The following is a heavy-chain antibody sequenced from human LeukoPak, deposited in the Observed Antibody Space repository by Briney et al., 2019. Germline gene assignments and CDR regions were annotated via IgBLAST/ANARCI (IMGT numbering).Heavy chain of an antibody. J-gene: IGHJ6*02. CDR3: AKGELEPAFYYYGMDV. CDR1: GFTFSSYG. V-gene: IGHV3-30*18. D-gene: IGHD1-1*01. Sequence: GGSLRLSCAASGFTFSSYGMHWVRQAPGKGLEWVAVISYDGSNKYYADSVKGRFTISRDSSKNTLYLQMNSLRAEDTAVYYCAKGELEPAFYYYGMDVWGQGTTVTVSS. CDR2: ISYDGSNK.